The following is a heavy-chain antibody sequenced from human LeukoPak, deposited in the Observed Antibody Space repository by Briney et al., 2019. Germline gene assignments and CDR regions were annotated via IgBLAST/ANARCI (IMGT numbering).Heavy chain of an antibody. D-gene: IGHD6-6*01. V-gene: IGHV4-39*07. CDR3: ARATRAARHFDY. CDR2: MYYSGST. Sequence: PSETLSPTCTVSGGSISSISYYWGWIRQPPGKGLEWIVSMYYSGSTYNNPSLKSRVTISADTSKNQFSLKLSSVTAADTAVYYCARATRAARHFDYWGQGTLVTVSS. J-gene: IGHJ4*02. CDR1: GGSISSISYY.